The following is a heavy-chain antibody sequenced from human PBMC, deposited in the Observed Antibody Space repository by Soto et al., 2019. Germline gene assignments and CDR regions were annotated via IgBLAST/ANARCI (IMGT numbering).Heavy chain of an antibody. CDR3: ASGTFDSKDSSGCKWFDL. V-gene: IGHV4-34*01. J-gene: IGHJ5*02. CDR2: INHSGIT. Sequence: PSETLSLTGAVYGGSFSGYYWSWIRQPPWKGLEWIGEINHSGITNYNPSLKSRVTISVDTSKNQFSLKLSSVTAADTAVYYCASGTFDSKDSSGCKWFDLLGQGPLLTVSS. CDR1: GGSFSGYY. D-gene: IGHD3-22*01.